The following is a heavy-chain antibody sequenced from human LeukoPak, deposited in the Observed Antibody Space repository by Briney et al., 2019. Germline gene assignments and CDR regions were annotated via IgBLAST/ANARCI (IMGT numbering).Heavy chain of an antibody. CDR1: GGSISNYY. J-gene: IGHJ4*02. V-gene: IGHV4-59*08. CDR3: ARQPLRGGFDY. Sequence: SETLSLTCTVSGGSISNYYWSWIRQPPVKGLEWIAYIFDSGDTRYNPSLKSRVTISVDTSKNQFSLKLNSVTAADTAVYYCARQPLRGGFDYRGQGTLVTVSS. CDR2: IFDSGDT.